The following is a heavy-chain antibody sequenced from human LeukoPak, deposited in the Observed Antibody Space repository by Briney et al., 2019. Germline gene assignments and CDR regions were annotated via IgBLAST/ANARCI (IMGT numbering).Heavy chain of an antibody. J-gene: IGHJ4*02. V-gene: IGHV5-51*01. CDR2: IYPGDSDP. CDR1: EYSFTSYW. CDR3: ARPHHASSGYSSDY. D-gene: IGHD3-22*01. Sequence: GESLKISFKGSEYSFTSYWIGWVRQMPGKGLEWMEIIYPGDSDPRYSPSFQGQVTISADKSISTAYLQWSSLRASDTAMYYCARPHHASSGYSSDYWGQGTLVTVSS.